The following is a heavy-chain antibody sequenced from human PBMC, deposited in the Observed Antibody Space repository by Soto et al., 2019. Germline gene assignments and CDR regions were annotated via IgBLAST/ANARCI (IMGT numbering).Heavy chain of an antibody. Sequence: PSETLSLTCAVYGGSFSGYYLSWVRQPPGKGLEWIGEINHSGSTNYNPSLKSRVSIAADTSKKLFSLNLSSVTAADTAVYYCARSSSSAPDDWFDPWGQGTLVTVSS. CDR2: INHSGST. V-gene: IGHV4-34*01. D-gene: IGHD6-6*01. CDR3: ARSSSSAPDDWFDP. J-gene: IGHJ5*02. CDR1: GGSFSGYY.